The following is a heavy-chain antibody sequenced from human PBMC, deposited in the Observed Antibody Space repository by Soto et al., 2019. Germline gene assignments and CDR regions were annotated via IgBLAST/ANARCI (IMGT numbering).Heavy chain of an antibody. J-gene: IGHJ5*02. V-gene: IGHV6-1*01. CDR2: TYYRSKWYN. CDR3: ARERLGYCSGGSCYSTAPRDNWFDP. D-gene: IGHD2-15*01. Sequence: PSQTLSLTCAISGDSVSSNSAAWNWIRQSPSRGLEWLGRTYYRSKWYNDYAVSVKSRITINPDTSKKQISLQLNSVTPEDTAVYYCARERLGYCSGGSCYSTAPRDNWFDPWGQGTLVTVSS. CDR1: GDSVSSNSAA.